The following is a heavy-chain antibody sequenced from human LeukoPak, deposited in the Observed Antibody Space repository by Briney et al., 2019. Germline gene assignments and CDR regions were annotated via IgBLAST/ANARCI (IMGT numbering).Heavy chain of an antibody. Sequence: ASVKVSCKASGYTFTTYAISWVRQAPGQGLEWMGWIGAYDGKTNYAQEFQGRVTVTTDTSTSTAYMELRSLTSDDTAVYYCARVRDFWSGHYNWFDPWGQGTLVTVSS. D-gene: IGHD3-3*01. CDR2: IGAYDGKT. J-gene: IGHJ5*02. CDR3: ARVRDFWSGHYNWFDP. V-gene: IGHV1-18*01. CDR1: GYTFTTYA.